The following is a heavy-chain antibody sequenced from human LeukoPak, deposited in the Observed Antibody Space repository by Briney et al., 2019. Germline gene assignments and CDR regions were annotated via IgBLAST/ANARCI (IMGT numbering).Heavy chain of an antibody. D-gene: IGHD3-10*01. CDR3: ARDGRGRGVLDF. CDR1: GFTFSNYD. V-gene: IGHV3-30-3*01. J-gene: IGHJ4*02. Sequence: PGGSLRLSCAASGFTFSNYDMHWVRQAPGKGLEWVALISYYGSNKYYTDSVKGRFTVSRDISKHTLYLQMNSLRPEDTAFYYCARDGRGRGVLDFWGQGTLVSVSS. CDR2: ISYYGSNK.